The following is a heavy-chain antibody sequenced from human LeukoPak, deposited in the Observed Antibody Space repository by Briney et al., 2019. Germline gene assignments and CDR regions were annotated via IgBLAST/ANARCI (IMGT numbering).Heavy chain of an antibody. J-gene: IGHJ5*02. CDR1: GYTFTSYD. D-gene: IGHD1-1*01. CDR3: ARGFWKRRYNWFDP. V-gene: IGHV1-8*01. CDR2: MNPNSGNT. Sequence: ASVKVSCKASGYTFTSYDINCVRQATEQGLEWMAWMNPNSGNTGYAQNFRSRVTMTRNTSKSTADMEMSRLRSEDTAVYYCARGFWKRRYNWFDPWGQGTLVTVSS.